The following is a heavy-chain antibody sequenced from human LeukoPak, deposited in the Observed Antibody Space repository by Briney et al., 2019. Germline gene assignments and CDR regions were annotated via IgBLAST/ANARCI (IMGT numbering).Heavy chain of an antibody. J-gene: IGHJ4*02. Sequence: SETLSLTCAVYGGSFSGYYWSWIRQPPGKGLEWIGEINHSGSTNYNPSLKSRVTISVDTSKNQFSLKLSSVTAADTAVYYCASHDFWSGYLFDYWGQGTLVTVSS. V-gene: IGHV4-34*01. D-gene: IGHD3-3*01. CDR3: ASHDFWSGYLFDY. CDR1: GGSFSGYY. CDR2: INHSGST.